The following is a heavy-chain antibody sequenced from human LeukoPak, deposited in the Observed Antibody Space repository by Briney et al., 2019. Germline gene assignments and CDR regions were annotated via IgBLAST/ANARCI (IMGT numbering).Heavy chain of an antibody. CDR2: MNPNTGNA. CDR1: GNTFTNYD. CDR3: ARCTGGDCGGAFDI. Sequence: ASVKVSCKTSGNTFTNYDINWLRQATGQGLEWMGWMNPNTGNADSAQKFQGRVTMTRNISISTAYMELSSLRFEDTAVYYCARCTGGDCGGAFDIWGQRTMVTVSS. V-gene: IGHV1-8*01. J-gene: IGHJ3*02. D-gene: IGHD2-21*02.